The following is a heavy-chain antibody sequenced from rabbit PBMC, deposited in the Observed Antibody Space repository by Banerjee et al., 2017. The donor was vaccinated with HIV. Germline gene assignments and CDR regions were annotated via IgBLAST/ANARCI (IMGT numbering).Heavy chain of an antibody. Sequence: ESGVGLAEQVGSLGLTCTASGYFPSNKYKMCWARQAPGKGLEWIACIKTSSGNTVYATWAKGRFTMSRASWTTVTLQMTSLTAADTATYFCARDLAGVIGWNFHLWGPGTLVTVS. V-gene: IGHV1S40*01. CDR1: GYFPSNKYK. CDR3: ARDLAGVIGWNFHL. J-gene: IGHJ4*01. CDR2: IKTSSGNT. D-gene: IGHD4-1*01.